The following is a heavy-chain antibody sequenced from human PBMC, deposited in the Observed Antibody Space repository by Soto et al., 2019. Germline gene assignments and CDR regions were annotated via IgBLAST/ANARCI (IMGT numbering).Heavy chain of an antibody. V-gene: IGHV3-30-3*01. CDR3: ARDAIYDGSGYYGSYFDY. Sequence: QVQLVESGGGVVQPGRSLRLSCAASAFTFRSYATHWVRQAPGKGLEWVAVISYDGTYKYYADSVKGRFTISRDNSKSTLYLQMSSLRPEDTAVYYCARDAIYDGSGYYGSYFDYWGQGSLVTVSS. CDR1: AFTFRSYA. J-gene: IGHJ4*02. D-gene: IGHD3-22*01. CDR2: ISYDGTYK.